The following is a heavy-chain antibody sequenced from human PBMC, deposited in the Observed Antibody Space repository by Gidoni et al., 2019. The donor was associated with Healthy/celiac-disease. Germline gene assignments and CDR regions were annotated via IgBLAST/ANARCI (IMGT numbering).Heavy chain of an antibody. CDR2: IDPSDSYT. CDR3: ARTHYYDRAVEARCFDY. Sequence: EVQLVQSGAEVKKPGESLRIYCTGSGYSFTSYWISWVRQMPGKGLEWMGRIDPSDSYTNYSPSFQGHVTISADKSISTADLQWSSLKASDTAMYYCARTHYYDRAVEARCFDYWGQGTLVTVSS. CDR1: GYSFTSYW. D-gene: IGHD3-22*01. J-gene: IGHJ4*02. V-gene: IGHV5-10-1*03.